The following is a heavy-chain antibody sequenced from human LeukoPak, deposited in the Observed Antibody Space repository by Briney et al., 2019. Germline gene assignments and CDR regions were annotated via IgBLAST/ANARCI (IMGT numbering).Heavy chain of an antibody. V-gene: IGHV4-39*07. CDR1: GGSISSSSYY. Sequence: PSETLSLTCTVSGGSISSSSYYWGWIRQPPGKGLEWIGEINHSGSTNYNPSLKSRVTISVDTSKNQFSLKLSSVTAADTAVYYCASRGAAGIGHYWGQGTLVTVSS. CDR3: ASRGAAGIGHY. CDR2: INHSGST. J-gene: IGHJ4*02. D-gene: IGHD6-13*01.